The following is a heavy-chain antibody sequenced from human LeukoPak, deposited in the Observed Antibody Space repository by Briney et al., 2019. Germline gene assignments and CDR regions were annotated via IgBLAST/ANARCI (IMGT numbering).Heavy chain of an antibody. Sequence: TSETLSLTCTVSSGSVNSYYWSWIRQPPGKGLEWIGYIYYSGSTNHNPSLKSRVTISVDTSKNQFSLKLSSVTAADTAVYYCARVPAAPRLYMDVWGQGTTVIVSS. J-gene: IGHJ6*02. CDR1: SGSVNSYY. D-gene: IGHD2-2*01. CDR3: ARVPAAPRLYMDV. CDR2: IYYSGST. V-gene: IGHV4-59*02.